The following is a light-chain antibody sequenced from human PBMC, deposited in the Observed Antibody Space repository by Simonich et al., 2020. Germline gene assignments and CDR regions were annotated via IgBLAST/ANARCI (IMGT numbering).Light chain of an antibody. Sequence: EIVLTQSPGTLSLSPGERATLSCRASQSVSSSYLAWYQQKPGQAPRLLIYGATRRATGIPDRFSGSGSGTDFTLTISRLEPEDFAVYDCQQYGSSLFTFGPGTKVDIK. CDR1: QSVSSSY. CDR2: GAT. J-gene: IGKJ3*01. V-gene: IGKV3-20*01. CDR3: QQYGSSLFT.